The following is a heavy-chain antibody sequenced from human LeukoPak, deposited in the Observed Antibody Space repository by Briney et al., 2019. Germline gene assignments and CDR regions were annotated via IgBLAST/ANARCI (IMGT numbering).Heavy chain of an antibody. CDR1: GFTFSSYW. D-gene: IGHD3-10*01. V-gene: IGHV3-74*01. Sequence: PGGSLRLSCAASGFTFSSYWMHWVRQAPRKGLVWVSRINGDRSTTSYADSVKGRFTISRDNAKNTLYLQMNSLRVEDTAVYYCARGVAGSGSYYNVGFDFWGQGALVTVSS. J-gene: IGHJ4*02. CDR2: INGDRSTT. CDR3: ARGVAGSGSYYNVGFDF.